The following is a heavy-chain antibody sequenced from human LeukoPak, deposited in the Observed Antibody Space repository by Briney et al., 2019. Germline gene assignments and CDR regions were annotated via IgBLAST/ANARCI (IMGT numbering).Heavy chain of an antibody. CDR2: ISGSGGST. D-gene: IGHD3-22*01. Sequence: GGSLRLSCAASGFTFSSYAMSWVRQAPGKGLEWVSAISGSGGSTYYADSVKGRFTISRDNSKNTLYLQMNSLRAEDTAVYYCTKSSYYDSSGYYREYYFDYWGQGTLVTVSS. V-gene: IGHV3-23*01. J-gene: IGHJ4*02. CDR1: GFTFSSYA. CDR3: TKSSYYDSSGYYREYYFDY.